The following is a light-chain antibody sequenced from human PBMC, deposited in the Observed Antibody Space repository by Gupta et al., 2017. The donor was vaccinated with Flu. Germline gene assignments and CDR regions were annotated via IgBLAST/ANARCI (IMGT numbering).Light chain of an antibody. Sequence: QLVLTPPPSASASLGPSVKLTCTLSSGHSRYATASHQQQPEKGTRYLMRLNSDGSHSKGDGIPDRFSGSSSGAERFLTSPSLQSEDDSYYYCQTWGTGPWVFGGGTKLTVL. CDR1: SGHSRYA. V-gene: IGLV4-69*01. CDR2: LNSDGSH. J-gene: IGLJ3*02. CDR3: QTWGTGPWV.